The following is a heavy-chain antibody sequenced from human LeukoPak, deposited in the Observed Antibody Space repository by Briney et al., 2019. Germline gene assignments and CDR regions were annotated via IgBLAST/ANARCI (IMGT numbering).Heavy chain of an antibody. D-gene: IGHD3-3*01. J-gene: IGHJ4*02. Sequence: SETLSLTCTVSGGSINSHYWSWIRQPPGKGLEWIGYIYIGGSTNYNPSLKSRVTISVDTSKNQFSLKLRSVTAADTAVYYCARTGGGVVMPDYWGQGTLVTVSS. V-gene: IGHV4-59*11. CDR2: IYIGGST. CDR1: GGSINSHY. CDR3: ARTGGGVVMPDY.